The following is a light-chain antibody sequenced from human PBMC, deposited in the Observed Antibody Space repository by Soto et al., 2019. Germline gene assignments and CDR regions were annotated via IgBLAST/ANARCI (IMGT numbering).Light chain of an antibody. CDR1: SSDVGGYNY. Sequence: QSALTQPASVSGSPGQSITISCTGTSSDVGGYNYVSWYQQHPGKAPKLMIYEVSNRPSGVSNRFSGSKSGNTASLTISGLQAEDEAGYYCSSYTSSSTRDVFGTGTKVTVL. CDR3: SSYTSSSTRDV. CDR2: EVS. V-gene: IGLV2-14*01. J-gene: IGLJ1*01.